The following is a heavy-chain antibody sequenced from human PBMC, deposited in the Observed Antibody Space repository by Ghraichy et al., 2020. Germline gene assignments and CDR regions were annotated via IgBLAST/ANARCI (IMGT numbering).Heavy chain of an antibody. CDR1: GFTFSSYW. CDR2: INSDGSST. J-gene: IGHJ4*02. CDR3: ARQGCGGDCYSDSNDY. D-gene: IGHD2-21*02. Sequence: GSLRLSCAASGFTFSSYWMHWVRQAPGKGLVWVSRINSDGSSTSYADSVKGRFTISRDNAKNTLYLQMNSLRAEDTAVYYCARQGCGGDCYSDSNDYWGQGTLVTVSS. V-gene: IGHV3-74*01.